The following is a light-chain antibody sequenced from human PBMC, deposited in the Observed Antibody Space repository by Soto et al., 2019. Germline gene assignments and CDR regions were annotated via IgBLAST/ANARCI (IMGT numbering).Light chain of an antibody. CDR1: SSNIGAGYD. V-gene: IGLV1-40*01. CDR2: GNT. J-gene: IGLJ2*01. Sequence: QSVLTQPPSVSGAPGQRVTISCTGSSSNIGAGYDVHWYQHFPATNPKFLIYGNTNRPSGVPDRFSASESGTSASLNITGLQAEEEAEYFCQSYDSSLTVVFGGGTKVSVL. CDR3: QSYDSSLTVV.